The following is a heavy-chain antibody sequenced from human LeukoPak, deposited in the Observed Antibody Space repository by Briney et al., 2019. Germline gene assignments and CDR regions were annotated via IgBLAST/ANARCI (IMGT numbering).Heavy chain of an antibody. Sequence: GGSLRLSCAASGFTFINHAMTWVRQAPGKGLEWVSGIRGSGDRTFYAESVKGRFTISRDNFKNTVYLEMNSLRAEDTAVYYCAKDRSSYGYLDIWGQGTRVSVSS. J-gene: IGHJ4*02. CDR1: GFTFINHA. V-gene: IGHV3-23*01. CDR2: IRGSGDRT. D-gene: IGHD5-18*01. CDR3: AKDRSSYGYLDI.